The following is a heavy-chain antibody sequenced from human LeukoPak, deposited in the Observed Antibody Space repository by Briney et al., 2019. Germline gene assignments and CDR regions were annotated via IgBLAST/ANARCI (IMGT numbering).Heavy chain of an antibody. D-gene: IGHD2-21*02. CDR3: ARDRVVVTAKTYYYYGMDV. Sequence: PSETLSLTCAVSGGSINSDYWWTWVRQPPGKGLEWIGYIYYSGSTYYNPSLKSRVTISVDTSKNQFSLKLSSVTAADTAVYYCARDRVVVTAKTYYYYGMDVWGQGTTVTVSS. CDR1: GGSINSDYW. V-gene: IGHV4-30-4*01. CDR2: IYYSGST. J-gene: IGHJ6*02.